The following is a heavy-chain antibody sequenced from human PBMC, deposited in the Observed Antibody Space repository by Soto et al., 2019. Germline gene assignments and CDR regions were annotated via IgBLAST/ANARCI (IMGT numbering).Heavy chain of an antibody. Sequence: PSETLSLTRSLYSGSLSGYYWSWIRQPPGKGLEWIGEISPSGTTNYSPSLKSRVSISVDTSKNQFSLNLTSLTAADTAVYYCARAPKVSGSAQTRPDFWGQGSLVTVSS. CDR2: ISPSGTT. CDR1: SGSLSGYY. D-gene: IGHD6-6*01. V-gene: IGHV4-34*01. CDR3: ARAPKVSGSAQTRPDF. J-gene: IGHJ4*02.